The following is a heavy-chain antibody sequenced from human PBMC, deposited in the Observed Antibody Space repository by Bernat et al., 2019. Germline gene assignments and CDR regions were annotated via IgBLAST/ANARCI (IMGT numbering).Heavy chain of an antibody. CDR1: GFTFDGYG. CDR3: ARSTVTTGWRDSVGY. V-gene: IGHV3-20*04. D-gene: IGHD4-17*01. Sequence: EVQLVESGGGVVRPGGSLRLSCAASGFTFDGYGMSWVRQAPGKGLEWVAGITWDGGRTGYADSVKGRFTISRDNAKNSLYLQMNSLRAEDTALYYSARSTVTTGWRDSVGYWGQGTLVTVSS. J-gene: IGHJ4*02. CDR2: ITWDGGRT.